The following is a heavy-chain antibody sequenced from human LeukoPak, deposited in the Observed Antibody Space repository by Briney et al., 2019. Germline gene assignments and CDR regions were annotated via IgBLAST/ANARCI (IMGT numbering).Heavy chain of an antibody. CDR3: ATRMEQLVQYNYYGMDV. J-gene: IGHJ6*02. CDR2: IIPILGIA. D-gene: IGHD6-6*01. CDR1: GGTFSSYA. V-gene: IGHV1-69*04. Sequence: SVKVSCKASGGTFSSYAISWVRQAPGQGLEWMGRIIPILGIANYAQKFQGRVTITADKSTSTAYMELSSLRSEDTAVYYCATRMEQLVQYNYYGMDVWGQGTTVTVSS.